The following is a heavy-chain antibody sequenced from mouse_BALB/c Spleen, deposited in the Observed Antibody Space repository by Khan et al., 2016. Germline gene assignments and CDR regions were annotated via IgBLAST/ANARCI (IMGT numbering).Heavy chain of an antibody. CDR3: ARLHYYGYVYY. Sequence: EVELVESGGGLVQPGGSLKLSCAASGFDFSRYWMSWVRQAPGKGLEWIGEINPDSSTINYTPSLKDKFIISRDNAKNTLYLQMSKVRSEDTALYYCARLHYYGYVYYWGQGTTLTVSS. V-gene: IGHV4-1*02. D-gene: IGHD1-2*01. J-gene: IGHJ2*01. CDR1: GFDFSRYW. CDR2: INPDSSTI.